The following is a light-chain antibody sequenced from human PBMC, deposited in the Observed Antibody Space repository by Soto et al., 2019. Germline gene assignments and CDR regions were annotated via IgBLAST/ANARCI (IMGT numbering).Light chain of an antibody. Sequence: QSALTQPPSASGSPGQSVAISCSGTSGDVGGYNYVSWYQQHPGKAPKLMIYDVNKRPSGVPDRFSGSKSGNTASLTVSGLQAEDEADYYCISYAGSNKPAFGGGTKVT. V-gene: IGLV2-8*01. CDR2: DVN. J-gene: IGLJ2*01. CDR1: SGDVGGYNY. CDR3: ISYAGSNKPA.